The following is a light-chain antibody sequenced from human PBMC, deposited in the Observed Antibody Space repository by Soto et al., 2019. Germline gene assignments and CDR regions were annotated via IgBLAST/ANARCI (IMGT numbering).Light chain of an antibody. CDR2: EVS. CDR1: RSDVGGYNL. CDR3: CSYAGSSTFLV. Sequence: QSALTQPPSVSGSPGQSITMSCTGSRSDVGGYNLVSWYQQHPGKAPKLMIYEVSKRPSGVSDRFSGSKSGNTASLTISGRQAEDEADYYCCSYAGSSTFLVFGGGTKLTVL. V-gene: IGLV2-23*02. J-gene: IGLJ2*01.